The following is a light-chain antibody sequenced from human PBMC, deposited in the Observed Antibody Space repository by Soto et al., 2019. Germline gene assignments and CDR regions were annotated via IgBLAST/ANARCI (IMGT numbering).Light chain of an antibody. V-gene: IGKV3-15*01. CDR2: GAS. CDR3: QQYKDRPWT. J-gene: IGKJ1*01. Sequence: EIVLTQSPGTLSLSPGERVTLSYSASQSVTSSYIAWYQQKSGQAPRLRIHGASTRATDIPARFSGSGSGTEFTLTISSLQSDDFAVYYCQQYKDRPWTFGQGTKV. CDR1: QSVTSS.